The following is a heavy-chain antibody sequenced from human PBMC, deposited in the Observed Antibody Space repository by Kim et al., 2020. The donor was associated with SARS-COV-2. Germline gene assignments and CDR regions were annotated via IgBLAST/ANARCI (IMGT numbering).Heavy chain of an antibody. Sequence: SVKVSCKASGGTFSSYAISWVRQAPGQGLEWMGGIIPIFGTANYAQKFQGRVTITADESTSTAYMELSSLRSEDTAVYYCARDGIAYYSRFDAFDIWGQGTMVTVSS. CDR1: GGTFSSYA. V-gene: IGHV1-69*13. CDR3: ARDGIAYYSRFDAFDI. J-gene: IGHJ3*02. CDR2: IIPIFGTA. D-gene: IGHD3-10*01.